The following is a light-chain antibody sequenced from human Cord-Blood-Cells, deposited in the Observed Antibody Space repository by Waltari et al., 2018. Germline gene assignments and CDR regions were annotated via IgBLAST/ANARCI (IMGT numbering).Light chain of an antibody. V-gene: IGKV4-1*01. CDR1: QSVLFRSNNKNY. Sequence: DIVMTKSTDSLTLSLGERATIQGKSSQSVLFRSNNKNYLAWYQQKPGQPPNLLIYCASTRESGVPDRFSGSGYGTDFTLTISSLQAEDVAVYCCQQYYSTPYSFGQGTKLEIK. CDR2: CAS. J-gene: IGKJ2*03. CDR3: QQYYSTPYS.